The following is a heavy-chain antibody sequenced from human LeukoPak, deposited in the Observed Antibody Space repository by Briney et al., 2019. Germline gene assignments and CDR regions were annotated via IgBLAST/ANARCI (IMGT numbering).Heavy chain of an antibody. Sequence: ASVKVSCKASGGTFSSYAISWVRQAPGQGLEWMGGIIPIFGTANYAQKLQGRVTITADESTSTAYMELSSLRSEDTAVYYCARPRDNYYDSSGYYYVPFDYWGQGTLVTVSS. CDR1: GGTFSSYA. CDR2: IIPIFGTA. CDR3: ARPRDNYYDSSGYYYVPFDY. J-gene: IGHJ4*02. V-gene: IGHV1-69*13. D-gene: IGHD3-22*01.